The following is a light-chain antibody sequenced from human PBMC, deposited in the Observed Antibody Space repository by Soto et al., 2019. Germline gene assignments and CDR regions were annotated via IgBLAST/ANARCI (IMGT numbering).Light chain of an antibody. CDR1: QVISHY. CDR3: QQLNDYPIT. V-gene: IGKV1-9*01. CDR2: AAS. J-gene: IGKJ5*01. Sequence: DIQLTQSPSFLSASVGDRVTITCRASQVISHYLAWYQQKPGKAPKLLIYAASTLQSGVPSRFSGSRSGTEFTLTISSLQPEDFATYYCQQLNDYPITFGQGTRLEIK.